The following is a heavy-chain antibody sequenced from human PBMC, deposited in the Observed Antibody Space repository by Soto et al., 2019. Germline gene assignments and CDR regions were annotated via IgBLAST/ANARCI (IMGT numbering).Heavy chain of an antibody. CDR2: ISAYNGNT. V-gene: IGHV1-18*01. D-gene: IGHD3-9*01. CDR1: GYTFTSYG. Sequence: GASVKVSCKASGYTFTSYGISWVRQAPGQGLEWMGWISAYNGNTNYAQKLQGRVTMTTDTSTSTAYMELRSLRSDDTAVYYCARDKIPPLKMLLRYFDWPPHQEYYFDYWGSGTLLTVSS. J-gene: IGHJ4*02. CDR3: ARDKIPPLKMLLRYFDWPPHQEYYFDY.